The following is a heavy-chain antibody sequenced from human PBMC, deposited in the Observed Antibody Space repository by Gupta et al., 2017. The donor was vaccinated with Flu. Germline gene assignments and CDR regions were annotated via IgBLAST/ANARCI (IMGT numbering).Heavy chain of an antibody. J-gene: IGHJ3*02. CDR2: ISSSSSYI. CDR1: GLTFNTYS. V-gene: IGHV3-21*01. D-gene: IGHD1-26*01. Sequence: EVQLVESGGGLVKPGGSLRLSCAASGLTFNTYSMNWVRQAPGKGLEWVAFISSSSSYIYYADSVKGRFTISRDNAKNSVYLQMNSLRADDSAVYYCARIWEARSAFEIWGQGTMVTVSS. CDR3: ARIWEARSAFEI.